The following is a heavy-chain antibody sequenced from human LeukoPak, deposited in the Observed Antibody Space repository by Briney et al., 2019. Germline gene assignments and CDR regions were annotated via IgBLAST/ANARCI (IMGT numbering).Heavy chain of an antibody. D-gene: IGHD6-19*01. CDR2: ISSSSTTI. CDR1: GFTFSSSW. Sequence: PGGSLRLSCAVSGFTFSSSWMNWVRQAPGKGLEWVSYISSSSTTIYYADSVKGRFTISRDNAKNSLYLQMNSLRDDDTAVYYCASGWTLPSYDYWGQGTLVTVSS. CDR3: ASGWTLPSYDY. J-gene: IGHJ4*02. V-gene: IGHV3-48*02.